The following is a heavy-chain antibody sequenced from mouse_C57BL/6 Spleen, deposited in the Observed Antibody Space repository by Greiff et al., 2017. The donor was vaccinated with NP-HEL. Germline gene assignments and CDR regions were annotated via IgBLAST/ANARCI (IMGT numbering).Heavy chain of an antibody. D-gene: IGHD1-1*01. J-gene: IGHJ4*01. V-gene: IGHV5-6*01. CDR2: ISSGGSYT. CDR1: GFTFSSYG. CDR3: ARKYDGSRTVYAMDY. Sequence: EVMLVESGGDLVKPGGSLKLSCAASGFTFSSYGMSWVRQTPDKRLEWVATISSGGSYTYYPASVKGRFTISRNNAKNTLYLQMSSLKSEDTAMYYWARKYDGSRTVYAMDYWGQGTSVTVSS.